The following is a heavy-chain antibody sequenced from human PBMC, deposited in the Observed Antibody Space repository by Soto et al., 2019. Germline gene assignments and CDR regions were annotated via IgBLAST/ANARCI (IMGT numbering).Heavy chain of an antibody. CDR3: VXDRIAAAGTGAVRGWFDP. Sequence: GGSLRLSCSASGFTFSSYAMHWVRQAPGKGLEYVSAISSNGGSTYYADSVKGRFTISRDNSKNTLYLQMSSLRAEDTAVYYCVXDRIAAAGTGAVRGWFDPWGQGTLVTVSS. D-gene: IGHD6-13*01. CDR1: GFTFSSYA. V-gene: IGHV3-64D*06. CDR2: ISSNGGST. J-gene: IGHJ5*02.